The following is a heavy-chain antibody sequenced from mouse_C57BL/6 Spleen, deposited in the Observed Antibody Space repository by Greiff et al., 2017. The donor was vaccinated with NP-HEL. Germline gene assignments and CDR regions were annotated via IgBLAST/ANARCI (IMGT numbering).Heavy chain of an antibody. CDR3: ARGYGNYRDYAMDY. J-gene: IGHJ4*01. D-gene: IGHD2-1*01. CDR1: GFTFSDFY. CDR2: SRNKANDYTT. Sequence: EVQVVESGGGLVQSGRSLRLSCATSGFTFSDFYMEWVRQAPGKGLEWIAASRNKANDYTTEYSASVKGRFIVSRDTSQSILYLQMNALRAEDTAIYYCARGYGNYRDYAMDYWGQGTSVTVSS. V-gene: IGHV7-1*01.